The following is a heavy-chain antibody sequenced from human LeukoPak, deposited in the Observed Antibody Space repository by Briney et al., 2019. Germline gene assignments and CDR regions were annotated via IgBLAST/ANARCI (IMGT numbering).Heavy chain of an antibody. V-gene: IGHV3-20*04. D-gene: IGHD2-2*01. CDR3: ARTIRYCSSTSCYFDAFDI. CDR2: INWNGGST. CDR1: GFTFDDYG. J-gene: IGHJ3*02. Sequence: PGGSLRLSCAASGFTFDDYGMSWVRQAPGKGLEWVSGINWNGGSTGYADSVEGRFTISRDNAKNSLYLQMNSLRAEDTALYYCARTIRYCSSTSCYFDAFDIWGQGTMVTVSS.